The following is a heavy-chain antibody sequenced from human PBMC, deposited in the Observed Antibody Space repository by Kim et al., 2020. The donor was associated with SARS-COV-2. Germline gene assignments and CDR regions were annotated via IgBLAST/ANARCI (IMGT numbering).Heavy chain of an antibody. Sequence: GGSLRLSCAASGFTFSSYGMHWVRQAPGKGLEWVAVISYDGSNKYYADSVKGRFTISRDNSKNTLYLQMNSLRAEDTAVYYCAAQSSSWYYLPFDYWGQGTLVTVSS. CDR3: AAQSSSWYYLPFDY. J-gene: IGHJ4*02. CDR1: GFTFSSYG. D-gene: IGHD6-13*01. CDR2: ISYDGSNK. V-gene: IGHV3-30*03.